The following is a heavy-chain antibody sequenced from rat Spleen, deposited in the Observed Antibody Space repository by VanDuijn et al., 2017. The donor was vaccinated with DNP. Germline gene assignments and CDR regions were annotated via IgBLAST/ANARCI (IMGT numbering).Heavy chain of an antibody. J-gene: IGHJ3*01. D-gene: IGHD5-1*01. CDR3: ARGRDWVWFAY. V-gene: IGHV1-43*01. Sequence: WIKQTTGQGLEYIGYINTGSGGTNANAKFKGKATLTVDKSSSTAFMQLSSLTPDDSAVYYCARGRDWVWFAYWGQGTLVTVSS. CDR2: INTGSGGT.